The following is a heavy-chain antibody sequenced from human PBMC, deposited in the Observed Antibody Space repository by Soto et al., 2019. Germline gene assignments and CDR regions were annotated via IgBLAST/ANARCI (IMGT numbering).Heavy chain of an antibody. V-gene: IGHV1-58*01. CDR1: GFTFTSSA. CDR2: IVVGSGNT. J-gene: IGHJ4*02. CDR3: AAGAKRAPLRYSTDMDY. D-gene: IGHD3-9*01. Sequence: GASVKVSCKASGFTFTSSAVQWVRQARGQRLEWIGWIVVGSGNTNYAQKFQERVTITRDMSTSTAYMELSSLRSEDTAVYYCAAGAKRAPLRYSTDMDYWGQGTLVTVSS.